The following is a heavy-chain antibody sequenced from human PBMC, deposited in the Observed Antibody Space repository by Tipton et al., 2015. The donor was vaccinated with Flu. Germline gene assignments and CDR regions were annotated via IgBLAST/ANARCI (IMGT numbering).Heavy chain of an antibody. D-gene: IGHD3-10*02. V-gene: IGHV4-38-2*02. CDR1: GDSMRSDYY. J-gene: IGHJ4*02. CDR2: IYHSGTT. CDR3: ARHTGDSVRGVIDY. Sequence: TLSLTCTVSGDSMRSDYYWGWVRRPPGKGLEWIGTIYHSGTTYYNPSLKSRLTISVDTSKNQFSLRLSSVTAADTAVYYCARHTGDSVRGVIDYWGQGTLVTVSS.